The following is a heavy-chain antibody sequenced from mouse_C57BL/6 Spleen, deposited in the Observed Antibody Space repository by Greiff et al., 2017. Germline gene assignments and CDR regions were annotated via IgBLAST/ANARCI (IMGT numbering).Heavy chain of an antibody. CDR3: ARGGKNYAMDY. Sequence: EVQLQQSGPELVKPGASVKISCKASGYTFTDYYMNWVKQSHGKSLEWIGDINPNNGGTSYNQKFKGKATLTVDTSSSTAYMELRSLTSEDSAVYYCARGGKNYAMDYWGQGTSVTVSS. CDR1: GYTFTDYY. CDR2: INPNNGGT. V-gene: IGHV1-26*01. D-gene: IGHD2-1*01. J-gene: IGHJ4*01.